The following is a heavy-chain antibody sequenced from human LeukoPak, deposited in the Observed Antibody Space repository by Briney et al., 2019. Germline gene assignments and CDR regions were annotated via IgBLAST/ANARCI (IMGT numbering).Heavy chain of an antibody. J-gene: IGHJ5*02. CDR2: IYYSGST. Sequence: SETLSLTCTVSGGSISSYYWNWIRQPPGKGLEWIGYIYYSGSTNYNPSLKSRVTMSVDTSKNQFSLKVSSLTAADTAVYYCAREGGGSYSRGWFDPWDQGTLVSVSS. D-gene: IGHD1-26*01. V-gene: IGHV4-59*01. CDR1: GGSISSYY. CDR3: AREGGGSYSRGWFDP.